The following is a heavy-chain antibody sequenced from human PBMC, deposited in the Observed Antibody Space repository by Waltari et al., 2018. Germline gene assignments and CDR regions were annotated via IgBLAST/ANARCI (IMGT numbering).Heavy chain of an antibody. CDR1: GGSFSGYY. V-gene: IGHV4-34*01. J-gene: IGHJ5*02. CDR3: ARDRPGTVAGSGWFDP. Sequence: QVQLQQWGAGLLKPSETLSLTCAVYGGSFSGYYWSWIRQPPGKGLEGIGEINHSGSTNYNPSLKSRVTISVDTSKNQFSLKLSSVTAADTAVYYCARDRPGTVAGSGWFDPWGQGTLVTVSS. D-gene: IGHD6-19*01. CDR2: INHSGST.